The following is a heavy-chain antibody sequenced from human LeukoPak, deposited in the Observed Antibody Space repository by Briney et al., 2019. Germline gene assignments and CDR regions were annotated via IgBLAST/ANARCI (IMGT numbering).Heavy chain of an antibody. Sequence: GGSLRLSCAASGFSFSSYSMTWVRQAPGKGLEWVSSISSSSSYIYYADSVKGRFTISRDNAKNSLYLQMNSLRAEDTAVYYCARLLDLGYSYGALDYWGQGTLVTVSS. CDR2: ISSSSSYI. CDR3: ARLLDLGYSYGALDY. CDR1: GFSFSSYS. J-gene: IGHJ4*02. D-gene: IGHD5-18*01. V-gene: IGHV3-21*01.